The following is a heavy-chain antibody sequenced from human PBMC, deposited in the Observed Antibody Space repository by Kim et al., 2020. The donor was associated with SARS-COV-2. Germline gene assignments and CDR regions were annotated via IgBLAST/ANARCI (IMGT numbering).Heavy chain of an antibody. CDR3: ARGRRDGYNRAFDI. Sequence: SETLSLTCAVYGGSFSGYYWSWIRQPPGKGLEWIGEINHSGSTNYNPSLKSRVTISVDTSKNQFSLKLSSVTAADTAVYYCARGRRDGYNRAFDIWGQGTMVTVSS. D-gene: IGHD5-12*01. CDR1: GGSFSGYY. J-gene: IGHJ3*02. CDR2: INHSGST. V-gene: IGHV4-34*01.